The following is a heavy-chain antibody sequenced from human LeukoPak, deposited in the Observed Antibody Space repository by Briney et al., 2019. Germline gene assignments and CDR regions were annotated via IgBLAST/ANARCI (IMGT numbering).Heavy chain of an antibody. CDR1: GGSISSGGYY. J-gene: IGHJ4*02. Sequence: SQTLSLTCTVSGGSISSGGYYWSWIRQLPGKGLEWIGYIYYSGSTYYNPSLKSRVTISVDTSKNQFSLKLSSVTAADTAVYYCVRDRNSNLRLGFWGQGTLVTVSS. V-gene: IGHV4-31*03. CDR3: VRDRNSNLRLGF. D-gene: IGHD5-12*01. CDR2: IYYSGST.